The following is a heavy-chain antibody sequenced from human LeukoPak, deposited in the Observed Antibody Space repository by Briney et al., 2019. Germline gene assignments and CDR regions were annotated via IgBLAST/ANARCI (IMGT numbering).Heavy chain of an antibody. D-gene: IGHD6-19*01. V-gene: IGHV3-7*01. CDR3: AGSGWQVDFDY. J-gene: IGHJ4*02. CDR2: IKQDGSER. Sequence: GGSLRLSCAASGFTFISYWMSWVRQAPGKGLEWVANIKQDGSERYYVDSVKGRFTVSRDNAKNSLYLQMNSLRAEDTGVYYCAGSGWQVDFDYWGQGTLVTVSS. CDR1: GFTFISYW.